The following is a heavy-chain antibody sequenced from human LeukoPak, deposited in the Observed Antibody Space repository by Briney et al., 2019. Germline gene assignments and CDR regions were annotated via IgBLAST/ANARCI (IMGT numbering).Heavy chain of an antibody. D-gene: IGHD3-22*01. V-gene: IGHV1-18*01. CDR3: ARAYYDSSGNYVRYSDY. CDR2: ISAYNGNT. J-gene: IGHJ4*02. Sequence: GASLKLSCKASGYTFSSYGMSWVRQAPGQGLEWMGCISAYNGNTNYAQNLQGRVTMTTDTSTSTAYMELRSLRSDDTAVYYCARAYYDSSGNYVRYSDYWGQGTLVTVSS. CDR1: GYTFSSYG.